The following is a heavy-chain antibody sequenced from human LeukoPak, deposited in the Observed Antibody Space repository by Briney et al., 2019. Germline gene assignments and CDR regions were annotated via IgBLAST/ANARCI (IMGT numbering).Heavy chain of an antibody. CDR2: IYTSVST. CDR3: ARGGGYSYGSSQYFDY. J-gene: IGHJ4*02. Sequence: SETLSLTCTVSGGSISSYYWSWIRQPPGKGLEWIGRIYTSVSTKYNPSLKSRVTISVDTSKNQFSLKLSSVTAADTAVYYCARGGGYSYGSSQYFDYWGQGTLVTVSS. V-gene: IGHV4-4*07. CDR1: GGSISSYY. D-gene: IGHD5-18*01.